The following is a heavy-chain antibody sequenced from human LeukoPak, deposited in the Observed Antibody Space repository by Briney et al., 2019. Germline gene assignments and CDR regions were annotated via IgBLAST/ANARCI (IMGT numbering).Heavy chain of an antibody. V-gene: IGHV3-21*01. CDR2: ISSSSSYI. Sequence: GGSLRLSCAASGFTFSSYSMNWVRQAPGKGLEWVSSISSSSSYIYYADSVKGRITISRDNAKNSLYLQMNSLRAEDPAVYYCARELPAYCRGTTCYAPYYGMDVWGKGTTVTVPS. J-gene: IGHJ6*04. CDR1: GFTFSSYS. D-gene: IGHD2-2*01. CDR3: ARELPAYCRGTTCYAPYYGMDV.